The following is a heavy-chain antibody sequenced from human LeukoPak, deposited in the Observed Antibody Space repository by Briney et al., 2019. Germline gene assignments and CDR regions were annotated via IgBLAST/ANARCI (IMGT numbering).Heavy chain of an antibody. CDR2: ISSSSSYI. D-gene: IGHD6-6*01. CDR3: ARVSKQLVLWGGGNPDHFDY. CDR1: GFTFSSYS. Sequence: GGSLRLSCAASGFTFSSYSMNWVRQAPGKGREWVSSISSSSSYIYYADSVKGRFTISRDNAKNSLYLQMNSLRAEDTAVYYCARVSKQLVLWGGGNPDHFDYWGQGTLVTVSS. V-gene: IGHV3-21*01. J-gene: IGHJ4*02.